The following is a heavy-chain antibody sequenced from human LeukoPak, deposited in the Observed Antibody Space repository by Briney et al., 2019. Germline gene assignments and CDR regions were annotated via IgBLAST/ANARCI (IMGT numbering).Heavy chain of an antibody. V-gene: IGHV4-38-2*02. D-gene: IGHD2-8*01. Sequence: SETLSLTCTVSGYSISSGYYWGWIRQPPGKGLEWIGSIYHSGSTYYNPSLKSRVTISVDTSKNQFSLKLSSVTAADTAVYYCAREFAYGVCPGDFQHWGQGTLVTVSS. CDR2: IYHSGST. CDR3: AREFAYGVCPGDFQH. J-gene: IGHJ1*01. CDR1: GYSISSGYY.